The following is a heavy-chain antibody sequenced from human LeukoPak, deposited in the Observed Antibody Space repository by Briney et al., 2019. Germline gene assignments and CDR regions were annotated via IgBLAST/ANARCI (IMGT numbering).Heavy chain of an antibody. D-gene: IGHD5-18*01. Sequence: SGTLSLTCAVSGGSISSSNWWSWVRQPPGKGLEWIGEINHSGSTNYNPSLKSRVTISVDTSKNQFSLKLSSVTAADTAVYYCARYLAYSYGRAYFDYWGQGTLVTVSS. J-gene: IGHJ4*02. CDR3: ARYLAYSYGRAYFDY. V-gene: IGHV4-4*02. CDR2: INHSGST. CDR1: GGSISSSNW.